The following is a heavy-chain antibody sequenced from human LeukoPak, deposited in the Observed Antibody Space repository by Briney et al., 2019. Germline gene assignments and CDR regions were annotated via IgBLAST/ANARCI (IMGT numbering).Heavy chain of an antibody. Sequence: ASVKVSCKASGYTFTGYHMHWVRQAPGQGLEWMGWINPNSGGTNYAQKFQGRVTMTRDTSINTAYLELTRLRSDDTAVYYCARSPHILTGENFDYWGQGTLVTVSS. J-gene: IGHJ4*02. D-gene: IGHD3-9*01. CDR2: INPNSGGT. CDR3: ARSPHILTGENFDY. V-gene: IGHV1-2*02. CDR1: GYTFTGYH.